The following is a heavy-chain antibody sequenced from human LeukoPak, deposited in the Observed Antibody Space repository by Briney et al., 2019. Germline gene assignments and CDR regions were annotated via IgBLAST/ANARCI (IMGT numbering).Heavy chain of an antibody. CDR1: GGSISSYY. CDR3: ARDRSSGYYYYYMDV. J-gene: IGHJ6*03. V-gene: IGHV4-59*01. CDR2: IYYSGST. D-gene: IGHD6-19*01. Sequence: SETLSLTCTVSGGSISSYYWSWIRQPPGKGLEWIGYIYYSGSTNYNPSLKSRVTISVDTSKNQFSLKLSSVTAADTAVYYCARDRSSGYYYYYMDVWGEGTTVTVSS.